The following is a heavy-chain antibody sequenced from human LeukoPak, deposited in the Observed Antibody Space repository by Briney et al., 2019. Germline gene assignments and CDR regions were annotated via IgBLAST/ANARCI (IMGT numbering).Heavy chain of an antibody. J-gene: IGHJ4*02. CDR3: ARGRGISRPYYFDS. CDR1: GFTVSSNY. V-gene: IGHV3-11*06. CDR2: IDSSSTYT. Sequence: GGSLRLSCAASGFTVSSNYMSWIRQAPGKGLEWVSHIDSSSTYTNYADSVKGRFTISRDNAKKSLYLQMNSLRADGTAVYYCARGRGISRPYYFDSWGQGTLVTVSS. D-gene: IGHD6-6*01.